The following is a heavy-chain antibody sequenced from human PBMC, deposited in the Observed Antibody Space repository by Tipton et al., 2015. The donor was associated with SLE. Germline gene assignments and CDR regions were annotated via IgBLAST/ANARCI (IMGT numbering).Heavy chain of an antibody. Sequence: TLSLTCTVSGGSISSSSYYWGWIRQPPGKGLEWIGSIYYIGSTYYNPALKSRVTISVDTSKNQFSLKLSSVTAADTAVYYCASMVRGVIPNETPDYWGQGTLVTVSS. J-gene: IGHJ4*02. D-gene: IGHD3-10*01. V-gene: IGHV4-39*01. CDR3: ASMVRGVIPNETPDY. CDR2: IYYIGST. CDR1: GGSISSSSYY.